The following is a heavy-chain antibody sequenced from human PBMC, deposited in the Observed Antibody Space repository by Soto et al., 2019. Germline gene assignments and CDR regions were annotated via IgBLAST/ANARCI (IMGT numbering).Heavy chain of an antibody. V-gene: IGHV3-23*01. CDR2: ISNRDGRT. J-gene: IGHJ6*02. CDR3: ARDQGDGAVADMGYYYYGMDV. Sequence: GGSLRLSCAASGFTFSSYDMGWVRQAPGKGLEWVSAISNRDGRTYYADSVKGRFTISRDNSKNTLYLQMNSLRAEDTAVYHCARDQGDGAVADMGYYYYGMDVWGQGTTVTVSS. CDR1: GFTFSSYD. D-gene: IGHD6-19*01.